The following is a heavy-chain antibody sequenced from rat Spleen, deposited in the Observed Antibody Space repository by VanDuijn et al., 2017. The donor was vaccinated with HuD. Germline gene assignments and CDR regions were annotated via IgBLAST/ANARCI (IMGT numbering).Heavy chain of an antibody. CDR2: MLTGGNT. Sequence: QVQLKESGPGLVQPSQTLSLTCTVPGFSLTSYTISWVRQPPGKGLEWIAAMLTGGNTYYNPALKSRLGISRDTSKSQVFLKMNILQTEDTAMYFCARGWERFAYWGQGTLVTVSS. CDR1: GFSLTSYT. D-gene: IGHD5-1*01. V-gene: IGHV2-6*01. CDR3: ARGWERFAY. J-gene: IGHJ3*01.